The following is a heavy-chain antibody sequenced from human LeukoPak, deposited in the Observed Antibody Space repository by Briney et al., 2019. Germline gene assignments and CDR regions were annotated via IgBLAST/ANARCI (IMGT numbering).Heavy chain of an antibody. Sequence: SETLSLTCAVYGGSFSGYYWSWIRQPPGKGLEWIGEINHSGRTNYNPSLKSRVTISVDTSKNQFSLKLSSVTAADTAVYYCARGRASYYYDSSGYYFPSYYYGMDVWGQGTTVTVSS. CDR3: ARGRASYYYDSSGYYFPSYYYGMDV. D-gene: IGHD3-22*01. J-gene: IGHJ6*02. CDR1: GGSFSGYY. CDR2: INHSGRT. V-gene: IGHV4-34*01.